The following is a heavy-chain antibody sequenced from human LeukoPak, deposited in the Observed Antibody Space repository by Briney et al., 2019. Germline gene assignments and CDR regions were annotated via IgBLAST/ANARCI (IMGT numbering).Heavy chain of an antibody. CDR2: ISSSSSTI. J-gene: IGHJ4*02. Sequence: TGGSLRLSCAASGFTFSSVIMSWVRQAPGKGLEWISYISSSSSTIYYADSVKGRFTISRDNAKNSVYLQMNSLRAEDTAVYSCARARSGNYFDYWGQGTLVTVSS. D-gene: IGHD3-3*01. V-gene: IGHV3-48*01. CDR3: ARARSGNYFDY. CDR1: GFTFSSVI.